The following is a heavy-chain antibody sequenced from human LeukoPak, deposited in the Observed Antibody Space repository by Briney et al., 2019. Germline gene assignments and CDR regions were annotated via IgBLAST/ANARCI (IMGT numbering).Heavy chain of an antibody. CDR3: VRWGVEAGMDC. V-gene: IGHV3-7*01. Sequence: GGSLRLSCEGSGFTFSNYWMGWVCQAPGKGLEWVANINPDGSNTTYVDSVKGRFIISRDNAKKSLLLQMNSLRVEETSVYYCVRWGVEAGMDCWGQGSLDTVSS. J-gene: IGHJ4*02. D-gene: IGHD3-10*01. CDR2: INPDGSNT. CDR1: GFTFSNYW.